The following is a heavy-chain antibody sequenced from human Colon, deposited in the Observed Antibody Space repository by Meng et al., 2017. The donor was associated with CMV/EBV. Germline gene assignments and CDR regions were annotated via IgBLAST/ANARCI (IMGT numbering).Heavy chain of an antibody. V-gene: IGHV3-48*04. J-gene: IGHJ4*02. CDR3: ARTPPAGFDF. Sequence: GVLKISCAASGFTFSGYAMNWVRQAPGKGLEWVSYIGSGSDLIYYADSVKGRFTISRDDAKNSLYLEMHNLIAEDTAVYYCARTPPAGFDFWGQGALVTVSS. D-gene: IGHD2-15*01. CDR1: GFTFSGYA. CDR2: IGSGSDLI.